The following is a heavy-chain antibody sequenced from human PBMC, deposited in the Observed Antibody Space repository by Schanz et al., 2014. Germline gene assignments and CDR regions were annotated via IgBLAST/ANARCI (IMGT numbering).Heavy chain of an antibody. CDR2: INPNSGTT. CDR3: ARGGYSSGWYERDIAHFDY. CDR1: GYTFTGYY. V-gene: IGHV1-2*04. D-gene: IGHD6-19*01. J-gene: IGHJ4*02. Sequence: QVQLVQSGAEMKKPGASVKVSCKASGYTFTGYYMHWVRQAPGQGLEWMGWINPNSGTTNYAQKFQGWVTMTRDTSISTAYKELNRLRSDDTAVYYCARGGYSSGWYERDIAHFDYWGQGTLVTVSS.